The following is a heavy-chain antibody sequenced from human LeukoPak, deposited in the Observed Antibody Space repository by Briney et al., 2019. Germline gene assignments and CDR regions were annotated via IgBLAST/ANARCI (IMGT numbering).Heavy chain of an antibody. CDR1: GFTFSSYA. CDR2: ISYDGSNK. J-gene: IGHJ4*02. D-gene: IGHD1-1*01. V-gene: IGHV3-30-3*01. CDR3: ARDGKLNLDY. Sequence: GGSLRLSCAASGFTFSSYAMHWVRQAPGKGLEWVAVISYDGSNKYYADSVKGRFTISRDNSKNTLYLQMNSLRAEDTAVHYCARDGKLNLDYWGQGTLVTVSS.